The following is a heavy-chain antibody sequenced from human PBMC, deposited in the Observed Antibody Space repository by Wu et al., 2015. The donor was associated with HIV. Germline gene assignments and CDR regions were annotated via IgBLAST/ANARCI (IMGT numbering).Heavy chain of an antibody. Sequence: QVQLVQPGAEVKKPGASVKVSCQASGYSFTDYYIHWVRQAPGQGLEWMGWINPNSGGTNYAQKFQGRVTLTRDTSIGTAYMELTRLTSDDTAVYYCTRGDYANYDFWSAYPTYWGQGTLVIVS. CDR3: TRGDYANYDFWSAYPTY. V-gene: IGHV1-2*02. CDR1: GYSFTDYY. D-gene: IGHD3-3*01. J-gene: IGHJ4*02. CDR2: INPNSGGT.